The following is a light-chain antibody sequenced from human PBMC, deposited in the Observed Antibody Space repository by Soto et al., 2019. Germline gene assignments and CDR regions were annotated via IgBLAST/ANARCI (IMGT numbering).Light chain of an antibody. CDR3: QQYDSSPRT. CDR1: QSVSSSY. J-gene: IGKJ1*01. V-gene: IGKV3-20*01. CDR2: RTS. Sequence: EIVLTQSPCTLSLSPGERATLSCRASQSVSSSYLAWYQQKPGQAPRLLIYRTSNRATGIPDRFSGSGSGTDFTLTISRLEPEDFAVYWCQQYDSSPRTFGQGTKVE.